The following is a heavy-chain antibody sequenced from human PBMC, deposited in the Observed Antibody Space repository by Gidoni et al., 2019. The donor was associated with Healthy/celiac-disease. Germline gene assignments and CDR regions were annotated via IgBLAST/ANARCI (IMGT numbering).Heavy chain of an antibody. CDR2: ISYDGSNK. CDR3: AKGPYYGSGSPSLDY. V-gene: IGHV3-30*18. CDR1: GFTFVSYG. D-gene: IGHD3-10*01. Sequence: QVQLVESGGGVVQPGRSLRLSCAASGFTFVSYGMHWVLQAPGKGLEWVAVISYDGSNKYYADSVKGRFTISRDNSKNTLYLQMNSLRAEDTAVYYCAKGPYYGSGSPSLDYWGQGTLVTVSS. J-gene: IGHJ4*02.